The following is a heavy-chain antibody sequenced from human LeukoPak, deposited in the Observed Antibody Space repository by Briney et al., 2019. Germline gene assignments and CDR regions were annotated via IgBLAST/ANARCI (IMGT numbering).Heavy chain of an antibody. CDR3: ARDPRGSEYSHFDS. CDR1: GFSIGTYY. V-gene: IGHV3-7*01. J-gene: IGHJ4*02. D-gene: IGHD3-10*01. CDR2: IKQDGSEK. Sequence: QPGGSLRLSCAASGFSIGTYYMSWVRQAPGKGLEWVANIKQDGSEKHYVDSVKGRFTTSRDNSKSSLYLQMSSLRAEDTAVYYCARDPRGSEYSHFDSWGQGTLVTVSS.